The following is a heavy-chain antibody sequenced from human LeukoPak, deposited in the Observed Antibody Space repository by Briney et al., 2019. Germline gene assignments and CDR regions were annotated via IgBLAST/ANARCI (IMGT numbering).Heavy chain of an antibody. CDR3: ARGSRYSSGWYDY. CDR2: ISSSSSYI. V-gene: IGHV3-21*01. D-gene: IGHD6-19*01. CDR1: GFTFSSYS. Sequence: GGSLRLSCAASGFTFSSYSMNWVRQAPGRGLEWVSSISSSSSYIYYADSVKGRFTISRDDAKNSLYLQMNSLRAEDTAVCYCARGSRYSSGWYDYWGQGTLVTVSS. J-gene: IGHJ4*02.